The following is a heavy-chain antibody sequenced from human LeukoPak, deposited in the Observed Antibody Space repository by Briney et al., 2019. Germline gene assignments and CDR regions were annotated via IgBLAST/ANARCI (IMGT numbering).Heavy chain of an antibody. CDR3: ARGFWEVPAADNWFDP. J-gene: IGHJ5*02. V-gene: IGHV1-8*03. Sequence: ASVKVSCKASGYTFTSYDINWVRQATGQGLEWMGWMNPNSGNTGYAQKFQGRVTITRSTSISTAYMELSSLRSEDTAVYYCARGFWEVPAADNWFDPWGQGTLVTVSS. CDR1: GYTFTSYD. CDR2: MNPNSGNT. D-gene: IGHD2-2*01.